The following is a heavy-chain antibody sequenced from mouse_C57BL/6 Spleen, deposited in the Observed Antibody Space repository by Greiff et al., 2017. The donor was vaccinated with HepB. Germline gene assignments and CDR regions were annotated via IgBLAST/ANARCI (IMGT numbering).Heavy chain of an antibody. CDR2: INPNNGGT. Sequence: EVQLQQSGPELVKPGASVKIPCKASGYTFTDYNMAWVKQRHGKSLEWIGDINPNNGGTIYTHKFKGKDTLTVDKSSSTAYMELRSLTSEDTAVYYCAILSPYYFDYWGQGTTLTVSS. CDR3: AILSPYYFDY. D-gene: IGHD3-2*02. CDR1: GYTFTDYN. J-gene: IGHJ2*01. V-gene: IGHV1-18*01.